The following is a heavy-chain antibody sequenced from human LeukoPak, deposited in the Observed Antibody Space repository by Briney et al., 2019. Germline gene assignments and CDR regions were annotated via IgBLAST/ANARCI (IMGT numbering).Heavy chain of an antibody. Sequence: GGSLRPSCAASGFTFSSYSMNWVRQAPGKGLESVSYIRSSSSTIYYADSVKGRFTISRDNAKNSLYLQMNSLRAEDTAVYYCARDGPRIFGVVSYFDYWGQGTLVTVS. CDR2: IRSSSSTI. J-gene: IGHJ4*02. D-gene: IGHD3-3*01. CDR1: GFTFSSYS. V-gene: IGHV3-48*01. CDR3: ARDGPRIFGVVSYFDY.